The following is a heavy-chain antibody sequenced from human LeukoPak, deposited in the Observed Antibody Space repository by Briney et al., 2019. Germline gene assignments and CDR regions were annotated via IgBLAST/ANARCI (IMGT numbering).Heavy chain of an antibody. Sequence: GGSLRLSCAASGCTFSSYWMHWVRQAPGKGLVWVSRINTDGSSTSYADSVKGRFTISRDNAKNTLYLQMNSLRAEDTAVYYCARDLQAYYYDSSGYLWGQGTLVTVSS. V-gene: IGHV3-74*01. CDR3: ARDLQAYYYDSSGYL. CDR1: GCTFSSYW. D-gene: IGHD3-22*01. CDR2: INTDGSST. J-gene: IGHJ4*02.